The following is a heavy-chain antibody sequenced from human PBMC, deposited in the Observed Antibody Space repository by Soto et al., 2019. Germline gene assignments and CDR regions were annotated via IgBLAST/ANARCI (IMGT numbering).Heavy chain of an antibody. Sequence: PSETLSLTCAVYGGSFSGYYWSWIRQPPGKGLEWIGEINHSGSTNYNPSLKSRVTISVDTSKNQFSLKLSSVTAADTAVYYCARGKWGSSNWHAGNWFDPWGQGTLVPVSS. CDR3: ARGKWGSSNWHAGNWFDP. V-gene: IGHV4-34*01. CDR2: INHSGST. CDR1: GGSFSGYY. J-gene: IGHJ5*02. D-gene: IGHD6-13*01.